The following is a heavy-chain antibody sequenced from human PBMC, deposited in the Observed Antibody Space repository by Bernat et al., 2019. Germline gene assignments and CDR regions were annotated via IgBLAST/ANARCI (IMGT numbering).Heavy chain of an antibody. J-gene: IGHJ3*02. CDR3: GRMRGGTGPMFYAFDI. Sequence: EVQLVESGGGLVQPGGSLRLSCAASGFTVSSDYMNWVRQAPGKGLEWVLIIYSGGSTYYADSVKGRFTISRDNSKNTLYLQMHSLRVEDTAVYYCGRMRGGTGPMFYAFDIWGQGTMVTVSS. D-gene: IGHD3-10*02. CDR2: IYSGGST. V-gene: IGHV3-66*02. CDR1: GFTVSSDY.